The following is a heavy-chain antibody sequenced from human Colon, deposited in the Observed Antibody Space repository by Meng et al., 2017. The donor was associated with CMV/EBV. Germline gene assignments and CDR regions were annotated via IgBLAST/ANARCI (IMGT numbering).Heavy chain of an antibody. CDR2: ISESGYDT. D-gene: IGHD2-2*01. V-gene: IGHV3-23*01. CDR3: AKASCSSTTCPYRGDYYYYYIMDV. J-gene: IGHJ6*02. CDR1: GFTISSYA. Sequence: GESLKISCAASGFTISSYAMTWVRQAPGKGLEWVSAISESGYDTYYTDSVKGRFTISRDHSKNTLYLQMNSLRAEDTAEYYCAKASCSSTTCPYRGDYYYYYIMDVWGQGTAVTVSS.